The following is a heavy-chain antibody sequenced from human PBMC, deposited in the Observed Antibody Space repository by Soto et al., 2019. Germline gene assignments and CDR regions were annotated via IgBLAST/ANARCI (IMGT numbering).Heavy chain of an antibody. J-gene: IGHJ6*02. Sequence: ASVKVSCKASGYTFTGYYMHWVRQAPGQGLEWMGWINPNSGGTNYAQKFQGRVTMTRDTSISTAYMELSRLRSDDAAVYYCARVRTSIAARPNYYGMDVWGQGXTVTVSS. CDR3: ARVRTSIAARPNYYGMDV. CDR2: INPNSGGT. V-gene: IGHV1-2*02. CDR1: GYTFTGYY. D-gene: IGHD6-6*01.